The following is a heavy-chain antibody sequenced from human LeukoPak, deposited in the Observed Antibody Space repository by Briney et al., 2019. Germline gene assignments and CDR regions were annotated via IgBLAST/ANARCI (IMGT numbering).Heavy chain of an antibody. D-gene: IGHD3-22*01. CDR3: ARAPSEIGGYYPEYFRH. CDR1: GFTFSTYW. J-gene: IGHJ1*01. Sequence: SGGSLRLSCAASGFTFSTYWMHWVRQAPGKGLVWVSRIKSDVSTHYADSVKSGFTISRDNAKNTISLQMNSLRPEDTRAYYCARAPSEIGGYYPEYFRHWGQGTLVTVSS. CDR2: IKSDVST. V-gene: IGHV3-74*01.